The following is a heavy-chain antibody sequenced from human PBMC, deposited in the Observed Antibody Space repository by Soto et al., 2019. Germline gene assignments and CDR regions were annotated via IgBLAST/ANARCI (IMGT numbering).Heavy chain of an antibody. CDR3: ARDRRESILYYYYYYGMDV. Sequence: ASVKVSCKASVGTFSIYAISWVRQAPGQGLEWMGWINPNSGGTNYAQKFQGWVTMARDTSISTAYMELSRLRSDDTAVYYCARDRRESILYYYYYYGMDVWGQGTTVTVSS. CDR1: VGTFSIYA. CDR2: INPNSGGT. V-gene: IGHV1-2*04. D-gene: IGHD3-10*01. J-gene: IGHJ6*02.